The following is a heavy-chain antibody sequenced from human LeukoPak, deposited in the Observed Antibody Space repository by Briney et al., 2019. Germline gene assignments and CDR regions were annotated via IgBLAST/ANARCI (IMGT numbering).Heavy chain of an antibody. CDR3: AREDASGSYDSLGY. D-gene: IGHD1-26*01. Sequence: RASVKVSCKASGYTFTGYYMHWVRQAPGQGLEWMGWINPNSGGTNYAQKFQGRVTMTRDTSISTAYMELSRLRSDDTAVYYCAREDASGSYDSLGYWGQGTLVTVSS. J-gene: IGHJ4*02. CDR1: GYTFTGYY. CDR2: INPNSGGT. V-gene: IGHV1-2*02.